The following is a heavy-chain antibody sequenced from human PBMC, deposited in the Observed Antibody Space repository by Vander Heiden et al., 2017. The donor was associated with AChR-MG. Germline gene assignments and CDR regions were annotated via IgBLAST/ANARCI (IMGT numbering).Heavy chain of an antibody. CDR2: IYPGDSDT. CDR1: GYSFTSYW. D-gene: IGHD1-1*01. CDR3: ARCSLNAAPDRPGCYFDY. Sequence: EVQLVQSGAEVKKPGESLMISCKGSGYSFTSYWVGWVRHMRRKGMEWMGFIYPGDSDTRYSPSCQGQVNISADKSISNAYLQWSSLKSSDTAMYYCARCSLNAAPDRPGCYFDYWGQGTLVTVSS. J-gene: IGHJ4*02. V-gene: IGHV5-51*01.